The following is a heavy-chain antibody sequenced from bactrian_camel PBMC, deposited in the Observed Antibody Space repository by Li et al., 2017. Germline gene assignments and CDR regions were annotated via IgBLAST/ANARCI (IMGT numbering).Heavy chain of an antibody. Sequence: QLVESGGDSVHSGGSLRLSRKHSGFSFEDSDIGWSRQAPGKGLEWVSDINSSGRSTNYADSVKGRFTISRDNAKNTLYLQMDSLKSEDTALYYCARGSGNSWRPFHWGQGTQVTVS. CDR2: INSSGRST. CDR3: ARGSGNSWRPFH. CDR1: GFSFEDSD. D-gene: IGHD6*01. J-gene: IGHJ4*01. V-gene: IGHV3-1*01.